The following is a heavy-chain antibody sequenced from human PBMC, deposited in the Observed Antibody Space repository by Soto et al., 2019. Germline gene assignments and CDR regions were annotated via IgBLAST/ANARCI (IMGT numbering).Heavy chain of an antibody. J-gene: IGHJ3*02. CDR3: ARDGFGRYDGSGSEAFDI. V-gene: IGHV3-53*01. CDR1: GSTVSDKY. Sequence: GGSLRLSCAASGSTVSDKYMNWVRQAPGKGLEWVSVIYTSGTTYYADSVKGRFTISRDNFKNTLYLQVNSLRAEDTAMYYCARDGFGRYDGSGSEAFDIWGQGTMVTVSS. CDR2: IYTSGTT. D-gene: IGHD3-10*01.